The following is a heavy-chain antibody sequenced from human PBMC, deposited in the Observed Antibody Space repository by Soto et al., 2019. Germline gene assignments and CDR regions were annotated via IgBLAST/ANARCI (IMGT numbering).Heavy chain of an antibody. CDR2: ISSSSSYI. CDR1: GFTFSTYA. D-gene: IGHD5-18*01. Sequence: GGSLRLSCAASGFTFSTYAMNWVRQAPGKGLEWVSSISSSSSYIYYADSLKGRFTISRDNAKNSLFLQMNSLRAEDTAVYYCASGTADMVHFDYWGQGTLVTVYS. V-gene: IGHV3-21*01. CDR3: ASGTADMVHFDY. J-gene: IGHJ4*02.